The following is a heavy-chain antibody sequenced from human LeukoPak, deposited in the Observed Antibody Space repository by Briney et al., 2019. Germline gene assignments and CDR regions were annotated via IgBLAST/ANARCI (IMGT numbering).Heavy chain of an antibody. CDR2: ISSSSSYT. CDR3: ARDRYDILTGYYDVWYFDY. V-gene: IGHV3-11*05. J-gene: IGHJ4*02. Sequence: PGGSLRLSCAASGFTFSDYYMSWIRQAPGKGLEWVSYISSSSSYTNYADSVKGRFTISRDNAKNSLYLQMNSLRAEDTAVYYFARDRYDILTGYYDVWYFDYWGQGTLVTVSS. CDR1: GFTFSDYY. D-gene: IGHD3-9*01.